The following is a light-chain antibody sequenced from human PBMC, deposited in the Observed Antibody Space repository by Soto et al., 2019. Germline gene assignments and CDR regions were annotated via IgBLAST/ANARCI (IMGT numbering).Light chain of an antibody. CDR2: GAS. CDR1: QSVSSSY. Sequence: EIVLTQSPGTLSLSPGERATLSCRASQSVSSSYLAWYKHKTGQAPRLLIYGASSRATGIPDRFSGSESVTDFTITISRLEPEDVAVYFCQQYGNSPPNTFGQGTKVEIK. CDR3: QQYGNSPPNT. V-gene: IGKV3-20*01. J-gene: IGKJ2*01.